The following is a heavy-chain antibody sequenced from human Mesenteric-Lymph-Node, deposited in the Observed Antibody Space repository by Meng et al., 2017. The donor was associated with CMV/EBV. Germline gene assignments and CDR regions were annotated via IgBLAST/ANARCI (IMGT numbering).Heavy chain of an antibody. Sequence: CKASGYTFTGYYMHWVRQAPGQGLEWMGWMNPNTGNTGYAQKFQGRVTMTRSTSLSTAYMELSSLRSDDTAVYYCVRNEALTGRVDKWGQGTLVTVSS. V-gene: IGHV1-8*02. D-gene: IGHD3-9*01. CDR2: MNPNTGNT. CDR3: VRNEALTGRVDK. J-gene: IGHJ4*02. CDR1: GYTFTGYY.